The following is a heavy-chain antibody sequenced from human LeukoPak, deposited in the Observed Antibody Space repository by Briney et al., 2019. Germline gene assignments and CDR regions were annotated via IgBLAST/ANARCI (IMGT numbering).Heavy chain of an antibody. D-gene: IGHD6-13*01. J-gene: IGHJ6*02. CDR3: ARGQPPSYYDMDV. V-gene: IGHV3-33*01. CDR2: IWSDGSSK. Sequence: GGSLRLSCAASGFTFSSFGMHWVRQGPGKGLEWVAVIWSDGSSKHYADSVKGRFTISRDNSKTTLYPQMNSLRAEDTAVYYCARGQPPSYYDMDVWGQGTTVSVSS. CDR1: GFTFSSFG.